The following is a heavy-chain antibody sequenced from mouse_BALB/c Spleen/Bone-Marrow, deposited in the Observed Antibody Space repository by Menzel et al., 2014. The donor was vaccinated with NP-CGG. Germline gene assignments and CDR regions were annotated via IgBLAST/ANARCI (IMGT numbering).Heavy chain of an antibody. J-gene: IGHJ2*01. CDR1: GFNIKDYY. Sequence: EVQLQQSGAELVRSGASVKLSCTASGFNIKDYYMHWVKQRPEQGLEWIGWIDPENGDTEYVPKFQGKAAMTAGTSSNTAYLQLSSLTSEDTAVYYCNAHITTVSYWGQGTTLTISS. CDR2: IDPENGDT. D-gene: IGHD1-1*01. CDR3: NAHITTVSY. V-gene: IGHV14-4*02.